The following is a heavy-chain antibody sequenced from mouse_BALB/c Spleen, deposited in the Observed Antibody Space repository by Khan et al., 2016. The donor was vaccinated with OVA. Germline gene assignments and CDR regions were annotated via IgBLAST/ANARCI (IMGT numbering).Heavy chain of an antibody. CDR1: GYTFTNYW. Sequence: QVQLQQPGAELVKPGASVKLSCKASGYTFTNYWVHWVKQRPGQGLEWIGEIYPNEGRSHNNEKFKNKDTLTVDKSSSTASMKHSSMTSDDSAVYYGARSTDIGNYFDYWGQGTTLTVSS. CDR2: IYPNEGRS. D-gene: IGHD1-1*02. J-gene: IGHJ2*01. CDR3: ARSTDIGNYFDY. V-gene: IGHV1-53*01.